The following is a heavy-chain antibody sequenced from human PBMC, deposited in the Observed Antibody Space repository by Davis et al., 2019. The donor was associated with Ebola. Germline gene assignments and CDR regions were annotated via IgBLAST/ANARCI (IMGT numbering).Heavy chain of an antibody. CDR1: GYTFTTYW. CDR3: ARPGSSGWYDFDY. CDR2: IYPGDSDT. Sequence: KVSCKGSGYTFTTYWIGWVRQVPGKGLEWMGIIYPGDSDTRYSPSFQGQVTISADKSISTAYLQWSSLKASDTAMYYCARPGSSGWYDFDYWGQGTLVTVSS. V-gene: IGHV5-51*01. D-gene: IGHD6-19*01. J-gene: IGHJ4*02.